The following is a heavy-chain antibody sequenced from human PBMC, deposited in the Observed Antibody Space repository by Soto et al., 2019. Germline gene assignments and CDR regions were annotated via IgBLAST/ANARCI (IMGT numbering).Heavy chain of an antibody. Sequence: QVQLVQSGAEVKRPGASVKVSCKASGYSFTGYYMHWVRQAPGQGLEWMGWIIPHSGETNYAQKFQARVTLTRDTSISTAYMQLGGLTSDDTAVYYCARETDDFTNGAHDLWGKGTLVTVSS. J-gene: IGHJ5*02. CDR3: ARETDDFTNGAHDL. CDR1: GYSFTGYY. V-gene: IGHV1-2*02. D-gene: IGHD4-4*01. CDR2: IIPHSGET.